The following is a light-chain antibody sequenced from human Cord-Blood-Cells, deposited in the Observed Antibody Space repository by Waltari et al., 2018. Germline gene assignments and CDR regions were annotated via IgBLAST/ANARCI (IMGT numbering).Light chain of an antibody. CDR3: CSYAGSYTWV. CDR2: DVS. V-gene: IGLV2-11*01. CDR1: SSDVGGYNY. Sequence: QSALTQPRSVSGSPGQSVTISCTGTSSDVGGYNYVSWYQQHPGKAPKLMIYDVSKSPPGVLDRFSGSKSGNTASLTIAGLQAEDEADYSCCSYAGSYTWVFGGGTKLTGL. J-gene: IGLJ3*02.